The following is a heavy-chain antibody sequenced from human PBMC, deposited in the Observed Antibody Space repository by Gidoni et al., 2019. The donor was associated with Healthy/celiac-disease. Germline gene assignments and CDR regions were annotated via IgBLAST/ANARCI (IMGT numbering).Heavy chain of an antibody. CDR1: GGSFSGYY. J-gene: IGHJ2*01. CDR2: INHSGRT. D-gene: IGHD2-21*01. V-gene: IGHV4-34*01. CDR3: ARDGGNSIYWYFDL. Sequence: QVQLQQWGAGLLKPSETLSLTCAVYGGSFSGYYWSWISQPPGKGLEGIGEINHSGRTNYNPSLKSRVTISVDTSKNQFSLKLSSVTAADTAVYYCARDGGNSIYWYFDLWGRGTLVTVSS.